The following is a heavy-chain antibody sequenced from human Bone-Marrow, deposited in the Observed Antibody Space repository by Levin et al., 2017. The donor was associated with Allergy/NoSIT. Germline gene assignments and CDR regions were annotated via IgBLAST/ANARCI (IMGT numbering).Heavy chain of an antibody. D-gene: IGHD6-19*01. Sequence: PGGSLRLSCVASGFRFENYAMHWVRQAPGKGLEWVSGLSWNGATIDYADSVKGRFTISRDNAKNSLYLQINSLRPEDTAFYYCAKDFRGWSPSGVGYWGQGTLVTVSS. CDR1: GFRFENYA. CDR2: LSWNGATI. J-gene: IGHJ4*02. V-gene: IGHV3-9*01. CDR3: AKDFRGWSPSGVGY.